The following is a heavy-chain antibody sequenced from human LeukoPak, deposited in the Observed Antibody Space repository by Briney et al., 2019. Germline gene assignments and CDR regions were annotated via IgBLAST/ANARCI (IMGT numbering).Heavy chain of an antibody. CDR2: IYYSGTT. J-gene: IGHJ3*02. CDR1: GGSICSHY. D-gene: IGHD3-22*01. V-gene: IGHV4-59*11. CDR3: ARDYYDSRGEAFDI. Sequence: PSETLSLTCTVSGGSICSHYWSWIRQPPGEGLEWIGYIYYSGTTSYNPSLKSRVTISVDTSKNQFSLKLSSVTAADTAVYYCARDYYDSRGEAFDIWGLGTMVTVSS.